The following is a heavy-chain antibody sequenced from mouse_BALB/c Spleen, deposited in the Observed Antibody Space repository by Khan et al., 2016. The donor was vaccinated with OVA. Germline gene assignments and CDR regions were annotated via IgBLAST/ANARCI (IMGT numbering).Heavy chain of an antibody. CDR2: LSSGGSYT. J-gene: IGHJ3*01. V-gene: IGHV5-6*01. Sequence: EVELVESGGDLVKPGGSLKLSCAASGFTFSTYGMSWVRQTPDKRLEWVAALSSGGSYTYYPDSVKGRFIISRDNAKNTLYLQMSSLKSEDTAMYYCTRLAYYYNSEGFAYWGQGTLVTVSA. CDR3: TRLAYYYNSEGFAY. CDR1: GFTFSTYG. D-gene: IGHD1-1*01.